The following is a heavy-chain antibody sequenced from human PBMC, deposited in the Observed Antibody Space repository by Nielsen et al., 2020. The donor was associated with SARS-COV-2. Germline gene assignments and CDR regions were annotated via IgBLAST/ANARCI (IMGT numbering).Heavy chain of an antibody. J-gene: IGHJ6*02. CDR2: ISYDGSNK. V-gene: IGHV3-30-3*01. CDR1: GFTFSSYA. Sequence: GESLKISCAASGFTFSSYAMHWVRQAPGKGLEWVAVISYDGSNKYYADSVKGRFTISRDNSKNTLYLQMNSLRAEDTAVYYCARDAEMLFSGMDVWGQGTTVTVSS. D-gene: IGHD2-21*01. CDR3: ARDAEMLFSGMDV.